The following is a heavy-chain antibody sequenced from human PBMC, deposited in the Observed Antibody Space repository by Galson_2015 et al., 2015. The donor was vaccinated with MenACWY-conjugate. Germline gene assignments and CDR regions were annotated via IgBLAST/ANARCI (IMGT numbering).Heavy chain of an antibody. V-gene: IGHV4-59*01. CDR3: AREHRDGYNWSFDY. Sequence: SETLSLTCTVSGGSISSYYWSWIRQPPGKGLECIGYIDDSGSTNYKPSLKSRVTISLDTSKNQFSLKLRSVTAADTAVYYCAREHRDGYNWSFDYWGQGTLVTVSS. J-gene: IGHJ4*02. D-gene: IGHD5-24*01. CDR1: GGSISSYY. CDR2: IDDSGST.